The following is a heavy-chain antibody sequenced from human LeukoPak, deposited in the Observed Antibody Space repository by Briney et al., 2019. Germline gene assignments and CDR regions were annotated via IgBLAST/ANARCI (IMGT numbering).Heavy chain of an antibody. J-gene: IGHJ4*02. D-gene: IGHD6-13*01. CDR3: ASLPEEQLVWGGYYFDY. Sequence: SGTLSLTCAVSGGSISSSNWWSWVRQPPGKGLEWIGEIYHSGSTNYNPSLKSRVTIPVDKSKNQFSLKLSSVTAADTAVYYCASLPEEQLVWGGYYFDYWGQGTLVTVSS. CDR2: IYHSGST. CDR1: GGSISSSNW. V-gene: IGHV4-4*02.